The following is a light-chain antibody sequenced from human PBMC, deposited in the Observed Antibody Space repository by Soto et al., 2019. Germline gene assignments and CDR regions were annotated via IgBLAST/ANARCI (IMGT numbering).Light chain of an antibody. CDR2: TXS. CDR1: RSISLY. J-gene: IGKJ5*01. Sequence: DIHMTQSPSSLSASLGDRVTFSXRASRSISLYFSWYQQKPGXLPKXXXYTXSTLKSGGPSRFSGSGSGTDFTLTISSLQPEDFATYYCQQYNSFTRTFGQGTRLEI. V-gene: IGKV1-16*01. CDR3: QQYNSFTRT.